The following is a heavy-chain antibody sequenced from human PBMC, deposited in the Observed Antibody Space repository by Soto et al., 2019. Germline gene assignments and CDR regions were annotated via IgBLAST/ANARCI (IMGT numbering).Heavy chain of an antibody. CDR1: GGSISSGGYY. CDR3: ARSEGGPSPHYYYYGIDV. Sequence: QVQLQESGPGLVKPSQTLSLTCTVSGGSISSGGYYWSWIRQHPGKGLEWIGYIYYSGRTYYNPSLKHRVTISVDKAKNQYSLKLIYVPAADTAVYYCARSEGGPSPHYYYYGIDVLGQGTTVNGSS. V-gene: IGHV4-31*03. CDR2: IYYSGRT. J-gene: IGHJ6*02.